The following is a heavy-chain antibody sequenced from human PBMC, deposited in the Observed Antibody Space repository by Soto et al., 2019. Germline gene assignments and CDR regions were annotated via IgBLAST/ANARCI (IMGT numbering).Heavy chain of an antibody. Sequence: QVQLVQSGAEVKKPGSSVKVSCKASGGTFSSYAISWVRQAPGQGLEWLGGIIPIFGTANYAQKFQGRVTITADESTSTAYMELSRLRSEDTAVYYCARDLVRIAAAGTDYYYDGMDVWGQGTTVTVSS. CDR3: ARDLVRIAAAGTDYYYDGMDV. CDR1: GGTFSSYA. V-gene: IGHV1-69*01. D-gene: IGHD6-13*01. J-gene: IGHJ6*02. CDR2: IIPIFGTA.